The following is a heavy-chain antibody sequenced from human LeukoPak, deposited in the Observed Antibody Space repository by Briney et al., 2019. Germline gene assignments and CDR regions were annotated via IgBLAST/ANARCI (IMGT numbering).Heavy chain of an antibody. D-gene: IGHD3-22*01. CDR3: ARNYYDSSGYYYYYYYYMDV. J-gene: IGHJ6*03. CDR2: IIPIFGTA. CDR1: GGTFSSYA. Sequence: SVKVSCKASGGTFSSYAISWVRQAPGQGLEWMGGIIPIFGTANYAQKFQGRVTITTDESTSTAYMELSSLRSEDTAVYYCARNYYDSSGYYYYYYYYMDVWGKGTTVTVSS. V-gene: IGHV1-69*05.